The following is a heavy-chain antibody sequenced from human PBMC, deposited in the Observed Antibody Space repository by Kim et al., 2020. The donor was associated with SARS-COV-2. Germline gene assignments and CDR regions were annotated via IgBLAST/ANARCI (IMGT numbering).Heavy chain of an antibody. Sequence: FYAGSVKGRSTIPRDPSKDTWYLQMYSLRAGDTAVYYCARQLHSSGWLDPWGQGTLVTVSS. D-gene: IGHD2-2*01. V-gene: IGHV3-23*01. J-gene: IGHJ5*02. CDR3: ARQLHSSGWLDP.